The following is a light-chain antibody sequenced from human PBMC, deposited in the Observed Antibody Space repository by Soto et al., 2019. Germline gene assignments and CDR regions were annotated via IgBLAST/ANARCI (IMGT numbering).Light chain of an antibody. CDR2: DAS. CDR1: QSVSSN. J-gene: IGKJ1*01. CDR3: QQRSNWPPIT. V-gene: IGKV3-11*01. Sequence: LTQSPSFLSASVGDRVTITCRASQSVSSNLAWYQQKPGQAPRLLIYDASNRATGIPARFSGSGSGTDFTLTISSLEPEDFAVYYCQQRSNWPPITFGQGTKVDIK.